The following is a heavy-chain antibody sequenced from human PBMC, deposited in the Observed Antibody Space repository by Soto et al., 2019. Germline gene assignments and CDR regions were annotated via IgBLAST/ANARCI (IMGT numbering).Heavy chain of an antibody. Sequence: SETLSLTCAVYGGSFSGYYWSWIRQPPGKGLEWIGEINHSGSTNYNPSLKSRVTISVDTSKNQFSLKLSSVTAADTAVYYCAREGGATHNFDYWGQGTLVTVSS. CDR3: AREGGATHNFDY. V-gene: IGHV4-34*01. D-gene: IGHD1-26*01. CDR2: INHSGST. CDR1: GGSFSGYY. J-gene: IGHJ4*02.